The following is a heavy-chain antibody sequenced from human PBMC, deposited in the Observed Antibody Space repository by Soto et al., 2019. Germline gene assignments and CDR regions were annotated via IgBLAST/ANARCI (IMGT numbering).Heavy chain of an antibody. Sequence: ASVKVSCKASGYTFTSYGISWVRQAPGQGLEWMGWISAYNGNTNYAQKLQGRVIMTTDTSTSTAYMELRSLRSDDTAVYYCARAGCSSTSCYIGYYYYYYMDVWGKGTTVTVSS. CDR3: ARAGCSSTSCYIGYYYYYYMDV. D-gene: IGHD2-2*02. CDR1: GYTFTSYG. J-gene: IGHJ6*03. CDR2: ISAYNGNT. V-gene: IGHV1-18*01.